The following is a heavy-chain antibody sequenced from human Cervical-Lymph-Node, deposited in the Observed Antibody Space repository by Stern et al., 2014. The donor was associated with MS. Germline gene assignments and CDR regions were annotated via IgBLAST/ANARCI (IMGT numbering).Heavy chain of an antibody. V-gene: IGHV1-24*01. Sequence: AQLVQSGAEVKKPGASAKVSCKVSGYTLTELSMHWGRQAPGKGLEWMGGFDPEDGETIYAQKFQGRVTMTEDTSTDTAYMELSSLRSEDTAVYYCATDRDDFRSGYSAPTKGYGLDVWGQGTTVTVTS. CDR2: FDPEDGET. CDR3: ATDRDDFRSGYSAPTKGYGLDV. CDR1: GYTLTELS. D-gene: IGHD3-3*01. J-gene: IGHJ6*02.